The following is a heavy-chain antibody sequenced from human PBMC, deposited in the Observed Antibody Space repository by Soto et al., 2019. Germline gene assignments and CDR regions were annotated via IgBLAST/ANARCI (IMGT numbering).Heavy chain of an antibody. D-gene: IGHD3-16*02. J-gene: IGHJ6*03. CDR3: AKDMHPLHLGELSFSNPTKYYYYMDV. V-gene: IGHV3-9*01. CDR2: ISWNSGSI. Sequence: GGSLRLSCAASGFTFDDYAMHRVRQAPGKGLEWVSGISWNSGSIGYADSVKGRFTISRDNAKNSLYLQMNSLRAEDTALYYCAKDMHPLHLGELSFSNPTKYYYYMDVWGKGTTVTVSS. CDR1: GFTFDDYA.